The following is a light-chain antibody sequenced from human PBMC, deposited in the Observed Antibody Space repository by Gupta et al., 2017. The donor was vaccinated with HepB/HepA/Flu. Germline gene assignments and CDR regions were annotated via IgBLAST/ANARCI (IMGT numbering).Light chain of an antibody. J-gene: IGKJ5*01. CDR1: QSLLRNGNNF. CDR3: MQGLQSPRT. CDR2: SGS. V-gene: IGKV2-28*01. Sequence: DIMMTQSPLSLPVIPEASAPSSCRSSQSLLRNGNNFLDWYVPKPGQSPQLLIYSGSNRASGVPDRFSGSESGTDFTLKINRVEAGDVGIYFCMQGLQSPRTFGQGTRLEI.